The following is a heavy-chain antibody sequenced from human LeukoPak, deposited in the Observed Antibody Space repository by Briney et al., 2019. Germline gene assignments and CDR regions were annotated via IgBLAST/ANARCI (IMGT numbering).Heavy chain of an antibody. Sequence: PSETLSLTCAVYGGSFSGYYWSWIRQPPGKGLEWIGEINHSGSTNYNPSLKSRVTISVDTSKNQFSLKLSSVTAADTAVYYCARAGRGSYRGSVHYWGQGTLVTVSS. D-gene: IGHD1-26*01. CDR1: GGSFSGYY. CDR2: INHSGST. CDR3: ARAGRGSYRGSVHY. J-gene: IGHJ4*02. V-gene: IGHV4-34*01.